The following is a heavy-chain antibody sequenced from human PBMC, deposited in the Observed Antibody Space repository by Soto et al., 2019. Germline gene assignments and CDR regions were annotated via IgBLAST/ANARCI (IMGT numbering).Heavy chain of an antibody. J-gene: IGHJ4*02. Sequence: SETLSLTCTVSGGSISSGDYYWSWIRQHPGKGLEWIGSIYYSGSTYYNPSLKSRVTISVDTSKNQFSLKLSSVTAAETAVYYCASSIAAAGAPFFDYWGQGTLVTVSS. CDR2: IYYSGST. D-gene: IGHD6-13*01. CDR3: ASSIAAAGAPFFDY. CDR1: GGSISSGDYY. V-gene: IGHV4-39*01.